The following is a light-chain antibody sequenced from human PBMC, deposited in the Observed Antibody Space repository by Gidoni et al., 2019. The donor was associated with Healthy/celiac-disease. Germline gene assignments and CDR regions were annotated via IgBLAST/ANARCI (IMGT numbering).Light chain of an antibody. J-gene: IGKJ2*01. CDR3: QQYYSTPPYT. V-gene: IGKV4-1*01. CDR2: WAS. CDR1: QSILYSSNNKNY. Sequence: DIVLTQSPDSLSVSLGERATINCQSSQSILYSSNNKNYLAWYQQRPGQPPKLLIYWASTRESRVPDRFSGSGSGTDFTLTISSLQAEDVAVYYCQQYYSTPPYTFGQGTKLEIK.